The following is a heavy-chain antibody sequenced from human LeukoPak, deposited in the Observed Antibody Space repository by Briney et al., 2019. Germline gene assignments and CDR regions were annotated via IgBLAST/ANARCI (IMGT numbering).Heavy chain of an antibody. CDR1: GYSFTSYW. V-gene: IGHV5-51*01. CDR2: IYPGDSDT. Sequence: PGESLKISCKGSGYSFTSYWIGWVRQMPGKGLEWMGIIYPGDSDTRYSPSFQGQVTISADKSISTAYLQWSSLKASDTAMYYCARQYCSSTSCYWEPFDYWGQGTLVTVSS. D-gene: IGHD2-2*01. J-gene: IGHJ4*02. CDR3: ARQYCSSTSCYWEPFDY.